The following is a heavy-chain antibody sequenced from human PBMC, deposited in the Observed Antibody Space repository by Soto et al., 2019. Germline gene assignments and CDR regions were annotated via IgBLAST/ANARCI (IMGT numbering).Heavy chain of an antibody. J-gene: IGHJ4*02. CDR1: GDSISTDY. CDR2: IYYGGST. Sequence: QVHLQESGPGLVKPSETLSLTCTVSGDSISTDYWSWIRQSPGKGLEWIGFIYYGGSTNYNPSLKSRVTISVDTPKNQFSLKLSSVTAAYTAVSYCAKNWNWGSLVHWGQGTLVTVSS. CDR3: AKNWNWGSLVH. D-gene: IGHD7-27*01. V-gene: IGHV4-59*08.